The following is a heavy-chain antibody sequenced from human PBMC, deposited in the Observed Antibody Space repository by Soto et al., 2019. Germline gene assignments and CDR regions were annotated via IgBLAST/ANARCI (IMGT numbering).Heavy chain of an antibody. CDR3: ARDRIAVRPGWFDP. D-gene: IGHD6-6*01. J-gene: IGHJ5*02. Sequence: QVQLVQSGAEVKKPGASVKVSCKASGYTFTTYGISWVRQAPGQGLEWMGWISAYNGNTKYVQRLQGRVTMTTDTSTSTAYMELRSLRSDDTAVYYCARDRIAVRPGWFDPWGQGTLVTVSS. V-gene: IGHV1-18*01. CDR1: GYTFTTYG. CDR2: ISAYNGNT.